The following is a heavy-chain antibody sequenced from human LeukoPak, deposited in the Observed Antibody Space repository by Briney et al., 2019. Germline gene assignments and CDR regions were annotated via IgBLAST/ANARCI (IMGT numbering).Heavy chain of an antibody. D-gene: IGHD3-16*01. V-gene: IGHV3-74*01. CDR2: INTDTRGT. CDR3: ARAGAYHFDY. J-gene: IGHJ4*02. Sequence: PGGSLRLSCAASGFTFSDYWMHWVRQAPGEGLVWVSSINTDTRGTYYADSVKGRFTISRDNAKNTLYLQMNSLRAEDTAVYYCARAGAYHFDYWGQGTLVTVSS. CDR1: GFTFSDYW.